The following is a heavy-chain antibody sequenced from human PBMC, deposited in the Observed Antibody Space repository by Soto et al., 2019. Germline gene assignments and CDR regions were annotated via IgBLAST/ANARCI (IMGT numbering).Heavy chain of an antibody. J-gene: IGHJ6*02. CDR3: ARGYDILTGYYGYYYYNVRDV. CDR2: TYYRSKRYN. CDR1: GDSVSSNSVA. D-gene: IGHD3-9*01. Sequence: SQTLSLTCAISGDSVSSNSVAWNWIRQSPSRGLEWLGRTYYRSKRYNDYAVSVKSRITINPDTSKNQFSLKLSSVTAADTAVYYCARGYDILTGYYGYYYYNVRDVWGQGTTVTVSS. V-gene: IGHV6-1*01.